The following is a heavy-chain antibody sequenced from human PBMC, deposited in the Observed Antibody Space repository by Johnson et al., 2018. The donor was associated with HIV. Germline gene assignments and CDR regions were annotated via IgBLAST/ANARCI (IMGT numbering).Heavy chain of an antibody. D-gene: IGHD6-13*01. J-gene: IGHJ3*02. Sequence: VQLVESGGGVVQPGRSLRLSCAASGFIFSSYGMHWVRQAPGKGLEWVAVVSYDGSKKYYADSVKGRFTISRDKSKILVYLQMTRLRAEDTAVYYCARDATAAGARTFDIWGQGTMVIVSS. V-gene: IGHV3-30*03. CDR1: GFIFSSYG. CDR3: ARDATAAGARTFDI. CDR2: VSYDGSKK.